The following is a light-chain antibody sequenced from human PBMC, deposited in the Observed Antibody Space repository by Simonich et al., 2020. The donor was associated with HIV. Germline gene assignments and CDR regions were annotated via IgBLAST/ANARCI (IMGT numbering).Light chain of an antibody. J-gene: IGLJ2*01. V-gene: IGLV3-10*01. Sequence: SYEVTQPPSVSVSPGQTARITCSGDALPEQYAYWYQQKSGQAPVLVIYEDSKRPSGIPERFSGSSSGTMATLTISGAQVEDEADYYCYSTDSSGNHRVFGGGTKLTVL. CDR2: EDS. CDR3: YSTDSSGNHRV. CDR1: ALPEQY.